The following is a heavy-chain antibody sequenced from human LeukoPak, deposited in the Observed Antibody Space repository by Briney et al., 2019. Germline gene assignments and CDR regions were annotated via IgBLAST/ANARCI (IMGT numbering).Heavy chain of an antibody. CDR2: ISGSGGST. J-gene: IGHJ4*02. CDR1: GFTFSSYA. CDR3: AKHIVVVPAAIAY. V-gene: IGHV3-23*01. D-gene: IGHD2-2*01. Sequence: GGSLRLSCAASGFTFSSYAMSWVRQDPGKGLEWVSAISGSGGSTYYADSVKGRFTISRDNSKNTLYLQMNSLRAEGTAVYYCAKHIVVVPAAIAYWGQGTLVTVSS.